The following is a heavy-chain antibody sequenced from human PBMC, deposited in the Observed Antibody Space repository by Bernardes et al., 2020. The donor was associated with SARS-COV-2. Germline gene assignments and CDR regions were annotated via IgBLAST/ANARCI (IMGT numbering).Heavy chain of an antibody. J-gene: IGHJ6*02. CDR3: ARHSNYASLYYYDGMDD. V-gene: IGHV3-7*02. CDR1: GFTLSRSY. Sequence: GGSLRLSCEVSGFTLSRSYMSWVRQAPGPGLAWVANLKQDGRDRYYADSVKGRFTISRDNAKNSLYLQVNTLRVEDTAVYYCARHSNYASLYYYDGMDDWGQGTTVTVSS. D-gene: IGHD4-4*01. CDR2: LKQDGRDR.